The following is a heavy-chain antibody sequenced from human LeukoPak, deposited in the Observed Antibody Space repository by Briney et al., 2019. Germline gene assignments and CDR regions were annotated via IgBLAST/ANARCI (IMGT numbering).Heavy chain of an antibody. CDR1: GGSISSSSYY. J-gene: IGHJ3*02. Sequence: PSETLSLTYTVSGGSISSSSYYWGWIRQPPGKGLEWIGSIYYSGSTYYNPSLKSRVTISVDTSKDQFSLKLSSVTAADTAVYYCARENPVCGSYCPYHDAFDIWGQGTMVTVSS. CDR3: ARENPVCGSYCPYHDAFDI. CDR2: IYYSGST. D-gene: IGHD1-26*01. V-gene: IGHV4-39*07.